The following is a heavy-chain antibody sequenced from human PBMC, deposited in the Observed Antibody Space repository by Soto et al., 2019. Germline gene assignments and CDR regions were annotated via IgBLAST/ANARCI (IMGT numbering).Heavy chain of an antibody. V-gene: IGHV1-3*01. J-gene: IGHJ6*02. Sequence: QVQLVQSGAEVKKPGASVKVSCKASGYTFTSYAMHWVRQAPGQRLEWMGWINAGNGNTKYSQKFQGRVTITRDTSARTAYMELSSLRSEDTAVYYCARDPGYGGRGDYYYGMDVWGQGATVTVSS. CDR3: ARDPGYGGRGDYYYGMDV. CDR1: GYTFTSYA. D-gene: IGHD2-15*01. CDR2: INAGNGNT.